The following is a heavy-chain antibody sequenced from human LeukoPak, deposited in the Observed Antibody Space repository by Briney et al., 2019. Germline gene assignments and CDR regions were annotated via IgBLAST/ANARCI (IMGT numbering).Heavy chain of an antibody. Sequence: ASVKVSCKASGYSFTDHYMHWVRQAPGQGLEWMGWITPNSGATNYAQKFQGRVTMTRDTSISTAYMELSRLTSDDTAVYYCARDVFYYGSGSSPDYWGQGTLVTVSS. CDR1: GYSFTDHY. CDR3: ARDVFYYGSGSSPDY. D-gene: IGHD3-10*01. V-gene: IGHV1-2*02. J-gene: IGHJ4*02. CDR2: ITPNSGAT.